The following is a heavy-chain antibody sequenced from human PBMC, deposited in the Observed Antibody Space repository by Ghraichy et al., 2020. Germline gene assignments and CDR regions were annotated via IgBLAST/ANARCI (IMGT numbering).Heavy chain of an antibody. Sequence: GGSLRLSCAASGFTFSSYSMNWVRQAPGKGLEWVSSISSSSIYIYYADSVKGRFTLSRDNAKNSMYLQMNSLRAEDTAVYYCEREYYYGSGSYYLRYYYYYMDVWGKGTTVTVSS. D-gene: IGHD3-10*01. CDR2: ISSSSIYI. V-gene: IGHV3-21*01. CDR1: GFTFSSYS. J-gene: IGHJ6*03. CDR3: EREYYYGSGSYYLRYYYYYMDV.